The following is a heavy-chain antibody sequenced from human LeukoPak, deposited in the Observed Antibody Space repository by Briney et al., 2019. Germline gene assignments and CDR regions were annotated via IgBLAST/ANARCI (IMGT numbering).Heavy chain of an antibody. CDR1: GFTFSSYS. CDR2: ISGNKNYI. V-gene: IGHV3-21*01. CDR3: ARDPHNPGPIDY. Sequence: GGSLRLSCAASGFTFSSYSMNWVRQAPGKGLEWVSSISGNKNYIYYADSVGGRFTISRDNARDSLFLQMDSLRAEDTGVYYCARDPHNPGPIDYWGQGTLATVSS. J-gene: IGHJ4*02.